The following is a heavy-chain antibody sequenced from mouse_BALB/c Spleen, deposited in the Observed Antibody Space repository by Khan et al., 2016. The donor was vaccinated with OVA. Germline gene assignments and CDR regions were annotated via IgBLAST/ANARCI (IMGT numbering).Heavy chain of an antibody. CDR1: GYTFTSYT. CDR2: INPSNGYT. CDR3: VKDWAYHRNDGMFAY. V-gene: IGHV1-4*01. J-gene: IGHJ3*01. D-gene: IGHD2-14*01. Sequence: QVQLQQSGAELARPGASVKMSCKASGYTFTSYTIHWIKKRPGQGLEWIGYINPSNGYTNYNQKFKDKATLTTDKSSTTAYLHLSSLTSDDSAVYNCVKDWAYHRNDGMFAYWGQGTLVTVSA.